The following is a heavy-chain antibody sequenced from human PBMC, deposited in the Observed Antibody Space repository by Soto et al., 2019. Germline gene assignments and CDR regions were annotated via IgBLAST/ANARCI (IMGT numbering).Heavy chain of an antibody. CDR1: GYTFTNYD. CDR3: ARGYYYGSGRPTPGGVDV. D-gene: IGHD3-10*01. CDR2: ISTYTGNT. Sequence: ASVKVSCKASGYTFTNYDINWVRQAPGQGLEWMGWISTYTGNTNYAQKLQGRVTMTTDTSTSTAYMELRSLRSDDTAVYYCARGYYYGSGRPTPGGVDVWGQGTTVIVSS. J-gene: IGHJ6*02. V-gene: IGHV1-18*01.